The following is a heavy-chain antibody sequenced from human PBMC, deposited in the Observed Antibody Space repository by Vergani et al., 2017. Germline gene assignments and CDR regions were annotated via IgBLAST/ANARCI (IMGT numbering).Heavy chain of an antibody. CDR1: GYTFTGYY. J-gene: IGHJ4*02. CDR3: ARPHWYYGSGSYQYYFDY. Sequence: QVQLVQSGAEVKKPGASVKVSCKASGYTFTGYYMHWVRQAPGQGLEWMGWINPNSGGTNYAQKFQGRVTMTRDTSISTAYMELSRLRSDDTAMYYCARPHWYYGSGSYQYYFDYWGQGTLVTVSS. D-gene: IGHD3-10*01. V-gene: IGHV1-2*02. CDR2: INPNSGGT.